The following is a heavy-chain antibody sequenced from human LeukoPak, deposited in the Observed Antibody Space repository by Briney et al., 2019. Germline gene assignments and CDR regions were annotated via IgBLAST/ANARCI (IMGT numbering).Heavy chain of an antibody. CDR3: ARVVPPLYYFDY. V-gene: IGHV3-7*01. D-gene: IGHD3-10*01. Sequence: GGSLRLSCAASGFTFSSSWMSWVRQAPGKGLKWVANIKQDGSEKYYVDSVKGRFTISRDNAKNSLYLQMNSLRAEDTAVYFCARVVPPLYYFDYWGQGTLVTVSS. CDR2: IKQDGSEK. CDR1: GFTFSSSW. J-gene: IGHJ4*02.